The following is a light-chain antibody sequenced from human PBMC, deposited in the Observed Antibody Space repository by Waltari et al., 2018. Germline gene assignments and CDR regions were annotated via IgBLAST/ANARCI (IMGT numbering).Light chain of an antibody. J-gene: IGKJ3*01. Sequence: DIQMTQSPPSLAASVGDSVNITCRASQTIRNYLNWYQQWPGKAPKLLISAASSLQSGVPSRFSGSGSGTDFALTISSLQPEDFASYHCQETYTTLFTFGPGTKVEIK. CDR2: AAS. V-gene: IGKV1-39*01. CDR1: QTIRNY. CDR3: QETYTTLFT.